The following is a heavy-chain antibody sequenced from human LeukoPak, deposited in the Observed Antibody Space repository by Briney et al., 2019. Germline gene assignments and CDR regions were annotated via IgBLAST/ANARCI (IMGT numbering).Heavy chain of an antibody. CDR1: GYTFMSYG. D-gene: IGHD5-18*01. Sequence: ASVTVSCTASGYTFMSYGISWVRQAPGQGLEWVGWISGYDGNTNYAQKLQGRVAITRDTSTNTAYMDLRSLRSDDTAVYYCARDDGYSYRKGVDRFDYWGQGTLVTVSS. V-gene: IGHV1-18*01. CDR2: ISGYDGNT. CDR3: ARDDGYSYRKGVDRFDY. J-gene: IGHJ4*02.